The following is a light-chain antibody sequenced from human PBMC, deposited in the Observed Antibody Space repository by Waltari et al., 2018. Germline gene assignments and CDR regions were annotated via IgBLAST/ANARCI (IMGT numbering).Light chain of an antibody. CDR1: QSVSTY. CDR2: ATS. CDR3: QQRSNWPLLT. J-gene: IGKJ4*01. Sequence: EIVLTQSPATLSLSPGERATLSCRASQSVSTYLAWYQQTPGPAPSLLIYATSRRATNLTARFSGSGSGTDFTLTISSLEPEDFAVYYCQQRSNWPLLTFGGGTKVEL. V-gene: IGKV3-11*01.